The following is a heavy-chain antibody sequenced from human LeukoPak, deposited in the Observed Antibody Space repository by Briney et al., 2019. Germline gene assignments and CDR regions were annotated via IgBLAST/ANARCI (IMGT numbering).Heavy chain of an antibody. J-gene: IGHJ4*02. V-gene: IGHV1-69*13. CDR3: ARDPSMVRGENTPYFDY. D-gene: IGHD3-10*01. CDR2: ITPIFGTA. Sequence: SVMVSCKASGGTFSSYAISWVRQAPGQGLEWMGGITPIFGTADYAQKFQGRVTITADESTSTAYMDLSSLRSEDTAVYYCARDPSMVRGENTPYFDYWGQGTLVTVSS. CDR1: GGTFSSYA.